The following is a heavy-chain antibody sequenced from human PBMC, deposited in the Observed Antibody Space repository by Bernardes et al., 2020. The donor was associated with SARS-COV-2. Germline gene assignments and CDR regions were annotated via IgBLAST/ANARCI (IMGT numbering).Heavy chain of an antibody. Sequence: TLSLTCTVSGGSISSYYWSWIRQPPGKGLEWIGYIYYSGSTNYNPSLKSRVTISVDTSKNQFSLKLSSVTAADTAVYYCARGLTTVTTDYGMDVWGQGTTVTVSS. CDR2: IYYSGST. CDR3: ARGLTTVTTDYGMDV. V-gene: IGHV4-59*01. CDR1: GGSISSYY. D-gene: IGHD4-17*01. J-gene: IGHJ6*02.